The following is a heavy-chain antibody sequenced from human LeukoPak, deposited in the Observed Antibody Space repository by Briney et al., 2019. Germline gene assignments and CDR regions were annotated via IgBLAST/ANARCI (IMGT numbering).Heavy chain of an antibody. Sequence: GGSLRLSCAASGFTFSSYAMHWVRQAPGKGLEWVAVISYDGSNKYYADSVKGRFTISRDNAKNTLNLQMNSLRAEDTAVYYCARDLGQYYDTSDNWFDPWGQGTLVTVSS. D-gene: IGHD3-22*01. J-gene: IGHJ5*02. CDR3: ARDLGQYYDTSDNWFDP. V-gene: IGHV3-30*04. CDR2: ISYDGSNK. CDR1: GFTFSSYA.